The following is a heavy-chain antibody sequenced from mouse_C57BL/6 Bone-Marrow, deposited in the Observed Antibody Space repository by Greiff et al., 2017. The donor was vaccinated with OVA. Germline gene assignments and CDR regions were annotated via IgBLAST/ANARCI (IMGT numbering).Heavy chain of an antibody. CDR1: GFTFSDYY. CDR3: ARGWFLSD. V-gene: IGHV5-12*01. D-gene: IGHD2-2*01. CDR2: ISNGGGST. Sequence: EVKLQESGGGLVQPGGSLKLSCAASGFTFSDYYMYWVRQTPEKRLEWVAYISNGGGSTYYPDTVKGRFTISRDNAKNTLYLQMRRLKSEDTAMYYCARGWFLSDWGQGTTLTVSS. J-gene: IGHJ2*01.